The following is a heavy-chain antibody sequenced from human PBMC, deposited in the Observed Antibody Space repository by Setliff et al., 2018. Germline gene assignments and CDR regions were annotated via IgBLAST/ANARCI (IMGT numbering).Heavy chain of an antibody. D-gene: IGHD3-10*01. CDR3: ARQKSTGSGNNWFDP. CDR2: IYAGDSDT. Sequence: GESLKISCKGSGFSFTDFWIGWVRQMPGKGLEWMGLIYAGDSDTRYNPSFQGRVAMSADKSINTAYLQWSSLKASDTAIYYCARQKSTGSGNNWFDPWGQGTLVTVSS. V-gene: IGHV5-51*01. J-gene: IGHJ5*02. CDR1: GFSFTDFW.